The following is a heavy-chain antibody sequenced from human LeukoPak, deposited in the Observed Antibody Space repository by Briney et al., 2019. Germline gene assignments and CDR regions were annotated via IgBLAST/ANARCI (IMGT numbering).Heavy chain of an antibody. CDR1: GYTFTRYG. Sequence: ASVRVSCKASGYTFTRYGISWVRQAPGQGLQWLGWISASNGNTNYAQKFRDRVTMSTDTSTGTAYLDVRSLTSDDTAVYYCARNKGGERELLYYFDYWGQGTLVTVSS. CDR3: ARNKGGERELLYYFDY. CDR2: ISASNGNT. V-gene: IGHV1-18*01. D-gene: IGHD3-10*01. J-gene: IGHJ4*02.